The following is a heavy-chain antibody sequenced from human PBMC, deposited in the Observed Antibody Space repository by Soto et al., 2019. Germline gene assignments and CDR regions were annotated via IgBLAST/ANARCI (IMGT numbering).Heavy chain of an antibody. Sequence: QVQLVQSGAEVKKPGSSVKVSCKASGGTFSSYTISWVRQAPGQGLEWMGRIIPILGIANYAQKFQGRVTIPADKPTSTAYMELSSLRSEDTAVYYCAREVLAAAGTGYYYYGMDVWGQGTTVTVSS. V-gene: IGHV1-69*08. CDR2: IIPILGIA. J-gene: IGHJ6*02. CDR1: GGTFSSYT. CDR3: AREVLAAAGTGYYYYGMDV. D-gene: IGHD6-13*01.